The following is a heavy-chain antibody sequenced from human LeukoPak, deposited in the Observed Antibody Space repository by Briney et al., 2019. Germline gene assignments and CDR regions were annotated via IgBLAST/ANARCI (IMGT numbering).Heavy chain of an antibody. D-gene: IGHD4-11*01. CDR1: GFTFTNYW. CDR2: IKQDGSEK. J-gene: IGHJ4*02. V-gene: IGHV3-7*01. CDR3: AREENSNWMNYFDY. Sequence: PGGSLRLFCAASGFTFTNYWMPWVRHATGQGLEWVANIKQDGSEKNYVDSVKGRVTFSRDNVKNLLYLQMKSLRAEDTAVYYCAREENSNWMNYFDYWGQRTLVTVSS.